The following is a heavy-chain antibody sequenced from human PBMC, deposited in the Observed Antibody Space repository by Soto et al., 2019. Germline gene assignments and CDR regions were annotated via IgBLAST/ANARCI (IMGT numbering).Heavy chain of an antibody. CDR2: IIPIFGTA. CDR1: GGTFSSYA. D-gene: IGHD3-22*01. J-gene: IGHJ4*02. Sequence: SVKVSCKASGGTFSSYAISWVRQAPGQGLEWMGGIIPIFGTANYAQKFQGRVTITADESTSTAYMELSSLRSEDTAVFYCARIDYYDSSGYLGYFDYWGQGTLVTVSS. CDR3: ARIDYYDSSGYLGYFDY. V-gene: IGHV1-69*13.